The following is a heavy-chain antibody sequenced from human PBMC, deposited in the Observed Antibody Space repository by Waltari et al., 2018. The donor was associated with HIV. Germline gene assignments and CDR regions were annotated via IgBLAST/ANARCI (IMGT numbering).Heavy chain of an antibody. D-gene: IGHD1-26*01. CDR2: IYYSGST. CDR3: ARRSYSGSYRKLDY. CDR1: GGSISRSSYY. V-gene: IGHV4-39*07. Sequence: QLQLQESGPGLVKPSETLSLTCTVSGGSISRSSYYWGWTRQPPGKGLEWIGSIYYSGSTYYNPSLKSRVTISVDTSKNQFSLKLSSVTAADTAVYYCARRSYSGSYRKLDYWGQGTLVTVSS. J-gene: IGHJ4*02.